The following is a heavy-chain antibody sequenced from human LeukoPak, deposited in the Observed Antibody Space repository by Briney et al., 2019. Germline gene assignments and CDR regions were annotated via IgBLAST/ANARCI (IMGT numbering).Heavy chain of an antibody. CDR1: GESLNYYY. D-gene: IGHD5-12*01. CDR3: ASGAWATRLQY. Sequence: SETLSLTCAVYGESLNYYYWSWIRQSPEKGLEWIGEVFDGKTTNYNPSLKSRATISAATSSNQFSLNLKSVTAADTAFYYCASGAWATRLQYWAQGTLVIVSS. CDR2: VFDGKTT. V-gene: IGHV4-34*12. J-gene: IGHJ4*01.